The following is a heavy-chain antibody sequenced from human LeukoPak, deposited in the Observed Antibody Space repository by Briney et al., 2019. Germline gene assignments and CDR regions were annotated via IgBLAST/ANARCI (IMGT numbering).Heavy chain of an antibody. CDR2: INSDGSTT. Sequence: TGGSLRLSCAASGFTFSSYWMHWVRQAPGKGLVWVSRINSDGSTTNYADSVKGRFTISRDNAKNTVFLQMNSLRAEDTAVYYCARVGYNWSHYYYYGMDVWGQGTTVTVSS. D-gene: IGHD1-20*01. CDR3: ARVGYNWSHYYYYGMDV. CDR1: GFTFSSYW. V-gene: IGHV3-74*01. J-gene: IGHJ6*02.